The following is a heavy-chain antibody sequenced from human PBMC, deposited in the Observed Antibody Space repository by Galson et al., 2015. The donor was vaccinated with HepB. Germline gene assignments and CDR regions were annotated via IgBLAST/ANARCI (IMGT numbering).Heavy chain of an antibody. D-gene: IGHD3-10*01. CDR1: GFTFSSYA. CDR2: ISYDGSNK. Sequence: SLRLSCAASGFTFSSYAMHWVRQAPGKGLEWVAVISYDGSNKYYADSVKGRFTISRDNSKNTLYLQMNSLRAEDTAVYYCARVGGLRYFDWLPRITMVRGVTRYVYWGQGTLVTVSS. J-gene: IGHJ4*02. V-gene: IGHV3-30*04. CDR3: ARVGGLRYFDWLPRITMVRGVTRYVY.